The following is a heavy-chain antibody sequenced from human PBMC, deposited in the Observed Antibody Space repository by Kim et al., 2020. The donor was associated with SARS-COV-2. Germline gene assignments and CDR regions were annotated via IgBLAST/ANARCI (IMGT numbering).Heavy chain of an antibody. CDR2: IYYSGST. D-gene: IGHD6-6*01. Sequence: SETLSLTCTVSGGSISSGGYYWSWIRQHPGKGLEWIGYIYYSGSTYYNPSLKSRVTISVDTSKNQFSLKLSSVTAADTAVYYCARDLPHAGRVGSSGLFDYWGQGTLVTVSS. CDR1: GGSISSGGYY. J-gene: IGHJ4*02. V-gene: IGHV4-31*03. CDR3: ARDLPHAGRVGSSGLFDY.